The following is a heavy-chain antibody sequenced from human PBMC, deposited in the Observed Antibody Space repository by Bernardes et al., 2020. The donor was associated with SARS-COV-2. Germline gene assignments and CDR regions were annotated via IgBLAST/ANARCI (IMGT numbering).Heavy chain of an antibody. CDR3: ARDEYSSSWYGIRYWFDP. CDR1: GGSFSGYY. D-gene: IGHD6-13*01. J-gene: IGHJ5*02. V-gene: IGHV4-34*01. Sequence: SETLSLTCADYGGSFSGYYWSWIRQPPGKGLEWIGEINHSGSTNYNPSLKSRVTISVDTSKNQFSLKLSSVTAADTAVYYCARDEYSSSWYGIRYWFDPWGQGTLVTVSS. CDR2: INHSGST.